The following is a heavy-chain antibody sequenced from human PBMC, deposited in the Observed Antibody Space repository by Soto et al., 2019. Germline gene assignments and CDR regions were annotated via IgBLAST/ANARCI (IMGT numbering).Heavy chain of an antibody. V-gene: IGHV3-48*01. CDR1: GFTFSSYS. J-gene: IGHJ5*02. CDR2: ISSSSSTI. D-gene: IGHD4-17*01. CDR3: ARDQTTGDWFDA. Sequence: GGSLRLSCAASGFTFSSYSMNWVRQAPGKGLEWVSYISSSSSTIYYADSVKGRFTISRDNAKNTLYLQMNSMRADDTTVYYCARDQTTGDWFDAWGQGALVTVSS.